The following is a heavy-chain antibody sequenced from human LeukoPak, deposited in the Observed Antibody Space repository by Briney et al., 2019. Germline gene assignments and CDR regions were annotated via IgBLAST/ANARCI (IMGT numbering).Heavy chain of an antibody. V-gene: IGHV4-34*01. J-gene: IGHJ6*03. CDR1: GGSFSGYY. D-gene: IGHD4-17*01. CDR2: INHSGST. CDR3: ARGPTVTPTGYYYYYYMDV. Sequence: PSETLSLTCAVYGGSFSGYYWSWIRQPPGKGLEWIGEINHSGSTNYNPSLKSRVTISVDTSKNQFSLKLSSVTAADTAVYYCARGPTVTPTGYYYYYYMDVWGKGTTVTVSS.